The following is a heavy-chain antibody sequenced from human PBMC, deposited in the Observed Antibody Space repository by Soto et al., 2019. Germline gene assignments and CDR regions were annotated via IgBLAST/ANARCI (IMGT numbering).Heavy chain of an antibody. CDR1: GFTFSSYA. J-gene: IGHJ4*02. CDR2: ISGSGGST. D-gene: IGHD6-19*01. CDR3: APPPRQWLVLS. Sequence: EVQLLESGGGLVQPGGSLRLSCAASGFTFSSYAMSWVRQAPGKGLEWVSAISGSGGSTYYADSVKGRFTISRDNSKNTLYLQMNSLRAEDPAVYYCAPPPRQWLVLSWGQGTLVTVSS. V-gene: IGHV3-23*01.